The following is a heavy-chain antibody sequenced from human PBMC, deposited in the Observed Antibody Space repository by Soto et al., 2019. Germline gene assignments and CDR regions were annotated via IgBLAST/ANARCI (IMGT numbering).Heavy chain of an antibody. D-gene: IGHD3-22*01. J-gene: IGHJ4*02. CDR2: IYHSGST. Sequence: SETLSLTCTVSGYSISSGYYWGWIRQPPGKGLEWIGSIYHSGSTYYNPSLKSRVTISVDTSKNQFSLKLSSVTAADTAVYYCARDLSGVYYYDSSGYYYDYWGQGTLVTVSS. CDR3: ARDLSGVYYYDSSGYYYDY. CDR1: GYSISSGYY. V-gene: IGHV4-38-2*02.